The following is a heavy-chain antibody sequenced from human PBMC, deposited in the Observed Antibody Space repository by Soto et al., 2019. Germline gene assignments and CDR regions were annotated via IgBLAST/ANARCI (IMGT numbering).Heavy chain of an antibody. CDR1: GGSFSGYY. V-gene: IGHV4-34*01. J-gene: IGHJ6*03. CDR3: ARGNNRYRWDYYYYMDV. CDR2: INHSGST. Sequence: SETLSLTCAVYGGSFSGYYWSWIRQPPGKGLEWIGEINHSGSTNYNPSLKSRVTISVDTSKNQFSLKLSSVTAADTAVYYCARGNNRYRWDYYYYMDVWGKGTTVTVSS. D-gene: IGHD3-16*02.